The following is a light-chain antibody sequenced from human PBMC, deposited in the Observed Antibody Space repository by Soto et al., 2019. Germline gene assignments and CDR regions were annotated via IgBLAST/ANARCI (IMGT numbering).Light chain of an antibody. Sequence: QSVLTQPPSVSAAPGQTATSSCSGSSSNIGGNSVSWYQQLPGTAPKLLIYDDDKRPSGIPDRFSGSKSGTAATLGITGFQTGDEADYYCGSWDSSLSAYVFGTGTKVTVL. CDR2: DDD. J-gene: IGLJ1*01. V-gene: IGLV1-51*01. CDR1: SSNIGGNS. CDR3: GSWDSSLSAYV.